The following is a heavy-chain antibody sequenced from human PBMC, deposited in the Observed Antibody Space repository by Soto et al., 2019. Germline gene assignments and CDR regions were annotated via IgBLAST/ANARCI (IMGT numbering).Heavy chain of an antibody. V-gene: IGHV4-34*01. CDR3: ARVAGAAAGTQLGDYMDV. J-gene: IGHJ6*03. CDR2: INHSGST. CDR1: GGSFSGYY. D-gene: IGHD6-13*01. Sequence: SETLSLTCAVYGGSFSGYYRSRIRQPPGKGLEWIGEINHSGSTNYNPSLKSRVTISVDTSKNQFSLKLSSVTAADTAVYYCARVAGAAAGTQLGDYMDVWGKGTTVTVSS.